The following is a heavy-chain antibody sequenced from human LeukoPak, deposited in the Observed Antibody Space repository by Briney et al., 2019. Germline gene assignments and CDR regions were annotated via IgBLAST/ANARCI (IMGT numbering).Heavy chain of an antibody. Sequence: GGSLRLSCAASGFTFSSYSMNWVRQAPGKGLEWVSSISSSSSYIYYADSVKGRFTISRDNAKTSLYLQRNSLRAEDTAVYYCARDTGLLTADYWGQGTLVTVSS. J-gene: IGHJ4*02. D-gene: IGHD3-9*01. CDR3: ARDTGLLTADY. CDR2: ISSSSSYI. V-gene: IGHV3-21*01. CDR1: GFTFSSYS.